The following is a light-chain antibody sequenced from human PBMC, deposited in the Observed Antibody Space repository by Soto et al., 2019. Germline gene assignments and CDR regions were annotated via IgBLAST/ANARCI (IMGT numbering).Light chain of an antibody. CDR3: QQLNSYPLT. Sequence: IQLTQFPSSLSASVGDRVTITCRASQGISSFLAWYQQKPGKAPKLLIYGASTLQSGVPLRFRGSGSGTDFTLTISSLQPEDFATYYCQQLNSYPLTFGGGTKVEIK. J-gene: IGKJ4*01. CDR1: QGISSF. V-gene: IGKV1-9*01. CDR2: GAS.